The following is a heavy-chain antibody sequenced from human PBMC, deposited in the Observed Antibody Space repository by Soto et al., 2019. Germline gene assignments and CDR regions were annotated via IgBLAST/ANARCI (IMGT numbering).Heavy chain of an antibody. CDR2: IYYSGST. Sequence: SETLSLTCTVSGGSISSYYWSCIRQPPGKGLEWIGYIYYSGSTNYNPSLKSRVTISVDTSKNQFSLKLSSVTAADTAVYYCARDIVVEVAATTHRCFDPWGKGPPVTVSS. CDR1: GGSISSYY. D-gene: IGHD2-15*01. V-gene: IGHV4-59*01. J-gene: IGHJ5*02. CDR3: ARDIVVEVAATTHRCFDP.